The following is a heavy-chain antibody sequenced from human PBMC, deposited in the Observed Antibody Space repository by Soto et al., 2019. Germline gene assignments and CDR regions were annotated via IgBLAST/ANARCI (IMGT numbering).Heavy chain of an antibody. CDR1: GFIFSRNT. V-gene: IGHV3-23*01. CDR3: AKGKSTSGWLLDY. Sequence: EVQLLESGGGLVHPGGSLRLSCAASGFIFSRNTMSWVRQAPGKGLEWVAGIGGSGGSTYYADSVKGRFTISRDNSKNTLYLQVHILRAEDTAVYYCAKGKSTSGWLLDYWGQGTLVTVS. CDR2: IGGSGGST. D-gene: IGHD6-19*01. J-gene: IGHJ4*02.